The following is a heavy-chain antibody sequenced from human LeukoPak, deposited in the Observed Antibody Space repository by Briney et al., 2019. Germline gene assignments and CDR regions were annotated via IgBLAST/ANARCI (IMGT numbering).Heavy chain of an antibody. V-gene: IGHV3-30-3*01. Sequence: PGRSLRLSCAASGFTFSSYAMHWVRQAPGKGLEWVAVISYDGSNKYYADSVKGRFTISRDNSKNTLYLQMNSLRAEDTAVYYCARGIAAAGTRGPFDYWGQGTLVTVSS. CDR3: ARGIAAAGTRGPFDY. J-gene: IGHJ4*02. D-gene: IGHD6-13*01. CDR1: GFTFSSYA. CDR2: ISYDGSNK.